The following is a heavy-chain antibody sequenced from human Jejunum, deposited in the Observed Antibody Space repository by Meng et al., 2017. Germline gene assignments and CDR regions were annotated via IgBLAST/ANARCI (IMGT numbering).Heavy chain of an antibody. V-gene: IGHV1-3*04. CDR2: VNTDNGNT. D-gene: IGHD6-19*01. J-gene: IGHJ4*02. Sequence: QVQLVQSGAEVKKPVASVKVSCKASGYTFTTYFIHWVRQAPGQRLEWMGWVNTDNGNTKYSQKFQDRVTITRDTSASTVYMDLRSLTSEDTAVYYCAVPPCSGGWCYFDYWGQGALVTVPS. CDR1: GYTFTTYF. CDR3: AVPPCSGGWCYFDY.